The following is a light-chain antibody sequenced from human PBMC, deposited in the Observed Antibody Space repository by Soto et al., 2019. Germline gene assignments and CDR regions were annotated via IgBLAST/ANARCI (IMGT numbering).Light chain of an antibody. Sequence: DIQMTQSPSSLSASVGDRVTITCRASQSVNIHLNWYQQKPGKAPKFLIHAAYSLQSGVQSRFSGSGSGTDFTLTIKSLQPEDFATYYCKQSYSVPITFGQGTRLEI. CDR3: KQSYSVPIT. V-gene: IGKV1-39*01. CDR2: AAY. J-gene: IGKJ5*01. CDR1: QSVNIH.